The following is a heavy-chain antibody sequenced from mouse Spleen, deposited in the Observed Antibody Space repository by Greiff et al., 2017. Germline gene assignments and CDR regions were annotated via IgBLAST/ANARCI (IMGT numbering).Heavy chain of an antibody. CDR1: GYTFTSYG. Sequence: EVKLQESGAELVRPGSSVKMSCKTSGYTFTSYGINWVKQRPGQGLEWIGYIYIGNGYTEYNEKFKGKATLTSDTSSSTAYMQLSSLTSEDSAIYFCARSGNYYGSSSYWYFDVWGAGTTVTVSS. V-gene: IGHV1-58*01. CDR2: IYIGNGYT. D-gene: IGHD1-1*01. J-gene: IGHJ1*01. CDR3: ARSGNYYGSSSYWYFDV.